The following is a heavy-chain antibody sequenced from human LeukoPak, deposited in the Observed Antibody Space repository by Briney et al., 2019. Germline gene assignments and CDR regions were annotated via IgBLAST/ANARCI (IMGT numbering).Heavy chain of an antibody. Sequence: SETLSLTCAVSGGSISSGGYSWSWLRQPPGKGLEWIGYIYHSGSTYYNPSLKSRVTISVDTSKNQFSLKLSSVTAADTAVSYCARAARYFDLWGRGTLVTVSS. CDR3: ARAARYFDL. J-gene: IGHJ2*01. V-gene: IGHV4-30-2*01. CDR2: IYHSGST. CDR1: GGSISSGGYS.